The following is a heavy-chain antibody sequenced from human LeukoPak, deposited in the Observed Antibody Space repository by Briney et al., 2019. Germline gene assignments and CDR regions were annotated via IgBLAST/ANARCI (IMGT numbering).Heavy chain of an antibody. CDR1: GFTFSSYS. Sequence: GGSLRLSCAASGFTFSSYSMNWVRQAPGKGLEWVSSISSSSSYIYYADSVKGRFTISRDNAKNTLYLQMNSLRAEDTAIYYCAKDQDYGGSSWFDYWGQGTLVTVSS. V-gene: IGHV3-21*04. CDR3: AKDQDYGGSSWFDY. CDR2: ISSSSSYI. D-gene: IGHD4-23*01. J-gene: IGHJ4*02.